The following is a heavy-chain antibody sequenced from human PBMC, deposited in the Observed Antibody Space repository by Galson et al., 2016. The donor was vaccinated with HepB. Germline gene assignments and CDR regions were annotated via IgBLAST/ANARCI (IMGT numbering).Heavy chain of an antibody. V-gene: IGHV3-23*01. CDR3: AKERLVRRIFDH. D-gene: IGHD1-1*01. CDR1: GFVFSNFG. Sequence: SLRLSCAASGFVFSNFGLSWVRQEPGKGLEWVASISTRRTTYYSDSVQGRFTISRDNSNNTLYLQMNGLRAEDTAVYYCAKERLVRRIFDHWGQGTLLTVPS. CDR2: ISTRRTT. J-gene: IGHJ4*02.